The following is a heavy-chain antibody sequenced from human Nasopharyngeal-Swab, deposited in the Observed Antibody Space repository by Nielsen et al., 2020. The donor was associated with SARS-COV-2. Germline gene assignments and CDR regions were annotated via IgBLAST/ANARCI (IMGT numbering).Heavy chain of an antibody. CDR2: VSGSGADT. V-gene: IGHV3-23*01. Sequence: GESLKISCAASGFTFAGYAMNWVRQTPGKGLEWVSAVSGSGADTYYADSVKGRFTISRDNSKNTIYLHMNSLRAEDTAVYYCAKDLTGYYAPLDQWGQGALVTVSS. CDR1: GFTFAGYA. CDR3: AKDLTGYYAPLDQ. D-gene: IGHD3-9*01. J-gene: IGHJ4*02.